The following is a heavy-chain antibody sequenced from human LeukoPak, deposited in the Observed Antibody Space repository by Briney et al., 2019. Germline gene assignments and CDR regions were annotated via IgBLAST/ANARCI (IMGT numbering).Heavy chain of an antibody. D-gene: IGHD3-22*01. Sequence: PSETLSLTCTVSGGSISSYYWSWIRQPAGKALEWIGRIYTSGSTNYNPSLKSRVTMSVDTSKNQFSLKLSSVTAADTAVYYCARGDSSGLEYYFDYWGQGTLVTVSS. CDR3: ARGDSSGLEYYFDY. V-gene: IGHV4-4*07. J-gene: IGHJ4*02. CDR2: IYTSGST. CDR1: GGSISSYY.